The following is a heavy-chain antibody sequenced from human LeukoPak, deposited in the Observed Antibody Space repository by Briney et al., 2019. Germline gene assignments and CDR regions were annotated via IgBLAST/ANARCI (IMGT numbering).Heavy chain of an antibody. D-gene: IGHD6-13*01. V-gene: IGHV1-2*06. CDR1: GGTFSSYA. Sequence: ASVKVSCKASGGTFSSYAISWVRQAPGQGLEWMGRINPNSGGTNSAQKFQGRVTMTRDTSISTAYMELSRLRSDDTAVYYCARSSSSSWTYLDHWGQGTLVTVSS. J-gene: IGHJ4*02. CDR2: INPNSGGT. CDR3: ARSSSSSWTYLDH.